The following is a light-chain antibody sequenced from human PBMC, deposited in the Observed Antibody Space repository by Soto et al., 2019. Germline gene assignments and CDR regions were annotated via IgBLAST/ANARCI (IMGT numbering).Light chain of an antibody. J-gene: IGLJ3*02. CDR3: QAWDSTTAV. Sequence: SYELTQPPSVSVSPGQTASITCSGDKLGDKYACWYQQRPGQSPVVVIYQDNKRPSGIPERFSGSNSGNTATLTISGTQAMDEADYYCQAWDSTTAVFGGGTKVTVL. V-gene: IGLV3-1*01. CDR2: QDN. CDR1: KLGDKY.